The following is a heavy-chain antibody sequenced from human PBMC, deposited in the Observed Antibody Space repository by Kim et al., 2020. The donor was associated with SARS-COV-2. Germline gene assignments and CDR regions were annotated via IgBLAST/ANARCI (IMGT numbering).Heavy chain of an antibody. V-gene: IGHV4-59*01. CDR1: GGSISSYY. CDR2: IYYSGST. CDR3: ARGAYCGGDCYPFDY. D-gene: IGHD2-21*02. Sequence: SETLSLTCTVSGGSISSYYWSWIRQPPGKGLEWIGYIYYSGSTNYNPSLKSRVTISVDTSKNQFSLKLSSVTAADTAVYYCARGAYCGGDCYPFDYWGQGTLVTVSS. J-gene: IGHJ4*02.